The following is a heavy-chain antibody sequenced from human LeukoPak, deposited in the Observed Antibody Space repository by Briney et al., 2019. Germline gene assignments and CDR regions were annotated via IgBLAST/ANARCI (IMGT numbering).Heavy chain of an antibody. CDR1: GFTFGSYA. V-gene: IGHV3-23*01. CDR2: ISGSGGIT. J-gene: IGHJ4*02. Sequence: PGGSLRLSRAASGFTFGSYAIYWVRQAPGKGPEWVSGISGSGGITYFADSVKGRFIISRDNSKNTVYLQINNLRAEDTALYYCAKTRAGNSSGRDPGWPMDYWGQGTLVTVSS. D-gene: IGHD3-22*01. CDR3: AKTRAGNSSGRDPGWPMDY.